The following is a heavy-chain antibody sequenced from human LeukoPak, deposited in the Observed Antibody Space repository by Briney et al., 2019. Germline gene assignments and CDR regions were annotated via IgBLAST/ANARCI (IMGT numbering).Heavy chain of an antibody. V-gene: IGHV1-2*02. J-gene: IGHJ2*01. CDR3: ARAPQTSIFGVVIHWYFDL. Sequence: ASVKVSCKASGYTFTGYYLHWVRQAPGQGLEWVGWINPNSGGTDYAQKLQGRVTMTTDTSTSTAYMELRSLRSDDTAVYYCARAPQTSIFGVVIHWYFDLWGRGTLVTVSS. CDR1: GYTFTGYY. CDR2: INPNSGGT. D-gene: IGHD3-3*01.